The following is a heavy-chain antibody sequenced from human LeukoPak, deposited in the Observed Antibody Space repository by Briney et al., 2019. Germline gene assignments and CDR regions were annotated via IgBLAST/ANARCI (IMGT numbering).Heavy chain of an antibody. CDR1: GGSISSSSYY. J-gene: IGHJ4*02. Sequence: SEPLSLTCTVSGGSISSSSYYWGWIRQPPGKGLEWIGYIYYSGSTNYNPSLKSRVTISVDTSKNQFSLKLSSVTAADTAVYYCARSPFILTGYYSYYFDYWGQGTLVTVSS. CDR2: IYYSGST. D-gene: IGHD3-9*01. V-gene: IGHV4-61*05. CDR3: ARSPFILTGYYSYYFDY.